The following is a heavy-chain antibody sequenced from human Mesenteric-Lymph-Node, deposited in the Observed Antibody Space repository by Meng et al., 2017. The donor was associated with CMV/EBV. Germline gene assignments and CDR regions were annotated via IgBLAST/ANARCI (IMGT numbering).Heavy chain of an antibody. CDR1: GYSISSNNTA. CDR3: AYFGDLPPLW. V-gene: IGHV6-1*01. J-gene: IGHJ4*02. Sequence: CPCLVNMSQTLARTCTFSGYSISSNNTAWNWIRPSPSRGLEWRGRTYYRSESYNDYAVSVKSRISVNLDTSKNQLSLHLNFVTPEDTAVYYCAYFGDLPPLWWGQGTLVTVSS. D-gene: IGHD3-16*01. CDR2: TYYRSESYN.